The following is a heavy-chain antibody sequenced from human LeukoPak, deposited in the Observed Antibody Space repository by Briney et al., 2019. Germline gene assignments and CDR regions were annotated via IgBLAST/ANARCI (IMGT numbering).Heavy chain of an antibody. D-gene: IGHD3-10*01. CDR1: GGSISSSSYY. CDR3: ARGDGEFDY. V-gene: IGHV4-39*01. J-gene: IGHJ4*02. Sequence: SETLSLTCTVSGGSISSSSYYWGWIRQPPGKGLEWIGSIYYSGSTYYNPSLKSRVTISVDTSKNQFSLKLSSVTAADTAVYYCARGDGEFDYWGQGTLVTVSS. CDR2: IYYSGST.